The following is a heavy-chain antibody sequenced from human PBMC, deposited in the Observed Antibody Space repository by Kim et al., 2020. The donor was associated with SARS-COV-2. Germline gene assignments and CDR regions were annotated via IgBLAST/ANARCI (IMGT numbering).Heavy chain of an antibody. CDR3: ARQGGWRLGYWFDP. CDR1: GGSISTSSYY. J-gene: IGHJ5*02. CDR2: IYYSGST. D-gene: IGHD6-19*01. Sequence: SETLSLTCIASGGSISTSSYYWGWIRQPPGEGLEWIGSIYYSGSTYYNPSLKSRVTISVDTSKNQFSLNLSSVTAADTAVYYCARQGGWRLGYWFDPWGQGTLVTVSS. V-gene: IGHV4-39*01.